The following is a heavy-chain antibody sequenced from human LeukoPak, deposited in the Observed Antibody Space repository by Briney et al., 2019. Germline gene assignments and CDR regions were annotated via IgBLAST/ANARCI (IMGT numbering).Heavy chain of an antibody. CDR1: GYSFTSYW. CDR3: ARQSPKYSGSYPEGLGMDV. V-gene: IGHV5-51*01. D-gene: IGHD1-26*01. CDR2: IYPGDSDT. J-gene: IGHJ6*02. Sequence: RGESLKISCKGSGYSFTSYWIGWVRQMPGKGLEWMGIIYPGDSDTRYSPSFQGQVTISADKSISTAYLQWSSLKASDTAMYYCARQSPKYSGSYPEGLGMDVWGQGTTVTVSS.